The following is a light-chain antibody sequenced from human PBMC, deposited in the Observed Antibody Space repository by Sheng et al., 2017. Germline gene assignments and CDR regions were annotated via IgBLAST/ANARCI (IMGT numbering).Light chain of an antibody. Sequence: SYVLTQPPSVSVAPGQTARITCGGNNIGSKDVHWYQQRPGRAPVLVVYDDSDRPSGIPERFSGSNSANMATLAISRVEAGDEADYYCQVWDSGSDQRVFGGGTKLTVL. CDR1: NIGSKD. CDR3: QVWDSGSDQRV. V-gene: IGLV3-21*02. J-gene: IGLJ3*02. CDR2: DDS.